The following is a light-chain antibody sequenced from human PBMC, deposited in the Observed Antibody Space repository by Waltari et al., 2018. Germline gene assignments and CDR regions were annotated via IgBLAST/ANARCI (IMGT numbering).Light chain of an antibody. J-gene: IGLJ3*02. Sequence: QSALTQPASVSGSPEQSITISCTGTSSDVGSYNLVSWYQQHPGKAPKRMIFEVSKRPSGVSNRFAGSKSGNTASLTISGLQAEDEADYYCCSDAGSRGVFGGGTKLTVL. CDR3: CSDAGSRGV. CDR1: SSDVGSYNL. V-gene: IGLV2-23*02. CDR2: EVS.